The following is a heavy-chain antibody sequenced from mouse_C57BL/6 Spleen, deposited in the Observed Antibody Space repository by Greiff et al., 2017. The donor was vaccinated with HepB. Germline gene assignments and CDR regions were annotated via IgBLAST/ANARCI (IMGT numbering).Heavy chain of an antibody. J-gene: IGHJ1*03. D-gene: IGHD2-3*01. CDR3: ARGEDGYYDWYFDV. Sequence: QVQLQQSGAELARPGASVKLSCKASGYTFTSYGISWVKQRTGQGLEWIGEIYPRSGNTYYNEKFKGKATLTADKSSSTAYMELRSLTSEDSAVYFCARGEDGYYDWYFDVWGTGTTVTVSS. CDR1: GYTFTSYG. V-gene: IGHV1-81*01. CDR2: IYPRSGNT.